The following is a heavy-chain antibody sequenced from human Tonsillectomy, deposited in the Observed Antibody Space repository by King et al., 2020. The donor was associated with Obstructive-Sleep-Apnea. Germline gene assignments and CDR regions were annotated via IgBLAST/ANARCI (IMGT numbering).Heavy chain of an antibody. D-gene: IGHD1-20*01. V-gene: IGHV3-13*04. CDR1: GFTFSSYD. CDR2: IGTAGDT. CDR3: ARVPIAGTLYGMDV. J-gene: IGHJ6*02. Sequence: VQLVESGGGLVQPGGSLRLSCAASGFTFSSYDMLWVRHDTGKGLEWVSAIGTAGDTYYPGSVKGRFTISRENAKNSLYLQMNSLRAGDTAVYYCARVPIAGTLYGMDVWGQGTTVTVSS.